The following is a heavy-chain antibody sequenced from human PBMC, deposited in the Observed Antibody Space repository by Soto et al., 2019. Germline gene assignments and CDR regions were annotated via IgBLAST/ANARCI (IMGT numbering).Heavy chain of an antibody. CDR3: AKELPYSSGWSPTQTHYYFDY. V-gene: IGHV3-30*18. D-gene: IGHD6-19*01. J-gene: IGHJ4*02. Sequence: GGSLRLSCAASGFTFSSYGMHWVRQAPGKGLEWVAVISYDGSNKYYADSVKGRFTISRDNSKNTLYLQMNSLRAEDTAVYYCAKELPYSSGWSPTQTHYYFDYWGQGTLVTV. CDR1: GFTFSSYG. CDR2: ISYDGSNK.